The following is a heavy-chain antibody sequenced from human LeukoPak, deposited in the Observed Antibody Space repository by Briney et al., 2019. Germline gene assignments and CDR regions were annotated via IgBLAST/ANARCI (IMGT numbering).Heavy chain of an antibody. CDR2: ISTSSIYI. Sequence: GGSLRLSRAASEFTFSSHTMNWVRQAPGKGLEWVSSISTSSIYIYYSDSVKGRFTLSRDNARNSLHLQMNSLRAEDTAVYYCARDGGGSILNWFDPWGQGTLVTVSS. J-gene: IGHJ5*02. CDR3: ARDGGGSILNWFDP. V-gene: IGHV3-21*01. D-gene: IGHD2-21*01. CDR1: EFTFSSHT.